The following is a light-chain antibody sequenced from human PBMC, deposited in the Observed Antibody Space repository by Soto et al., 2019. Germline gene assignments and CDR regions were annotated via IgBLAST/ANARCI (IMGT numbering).Light chain of an antibody. V-gene: IGKV1-9*01. CDR1: QGISSY. CDR3: QQVNSYPLT. Sequence: DIQLTQSPSFLSASVGDRVTITCRARQGISSYLAWYQQEPGKVPKLVMFAASTLQSGVPSRFSGSGSGTDFTLTISSLQPEDFATYYCQQVNSYPLTFGGGTKVEIK. J-gene: IGKJ4*01. CDR2: AAS.